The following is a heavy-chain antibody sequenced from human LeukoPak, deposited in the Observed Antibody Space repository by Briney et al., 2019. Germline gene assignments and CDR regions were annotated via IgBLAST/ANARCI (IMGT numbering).Heavy chain of an antibody. D-gene: IGHD3-10*01. CDR2: IYDSGST. CDR3: ARRRPPYYYGSGSYYFDY. Sequence: SGTLSLTCAVSGGSISSSNWWSWVRQPPGKGLEWIGEIYDSGSTNYNPSLKSRVTISVDTSKNQFSLKLTSVTAADTAVYYCARRRPPYYYGSGSYYFDYWGQGTLVTVSS. J-gene: IGHJ4*02. CDR1: GGSISSSNW. V-gene: IGHV4-4*02.